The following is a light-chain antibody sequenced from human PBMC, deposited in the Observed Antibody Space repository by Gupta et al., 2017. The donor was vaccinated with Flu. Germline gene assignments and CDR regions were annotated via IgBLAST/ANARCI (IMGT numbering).Light chain of an antibody. V-gene: IGKV3-15*01. CDR1: QSVSSS. CDR3: QQYNNWPGT. CDR2: GAS. Sequence: GERATHSCRASQSVSSSLAWYQQKPGQAPRLLIYGASTRATGIPARLSGSGSGTEFTLTISSLQSEDFAVYYCQQYNNWPGTFGQWTKVEIK. J-gene: IGKJ1*01.